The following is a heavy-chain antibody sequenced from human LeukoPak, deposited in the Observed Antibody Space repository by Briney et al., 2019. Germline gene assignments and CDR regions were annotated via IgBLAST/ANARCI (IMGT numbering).Heavy chain of an antibody. J-gene: IGHJ5*02. Sequence: GGSLRLSCAASGFTFSTYAMSCVRQPPGKGLEWVSSIWSNSVWTHYAGSVKGRFTISRDNSKNTLYLEMHSLRADDTAVYYCAKDGAAWGQGTLVTVSS. D-gene: IGHD4/OR15-4a*01. CDR1: GFTFSTYA. CDR2: IWSNSVWT. CDR3: AKDGAA. V-gene: IGHV3-23*01.